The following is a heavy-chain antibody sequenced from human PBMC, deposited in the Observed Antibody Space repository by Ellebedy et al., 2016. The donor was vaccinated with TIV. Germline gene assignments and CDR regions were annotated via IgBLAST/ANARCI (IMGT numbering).Heavy chain of an antibody. D-gene: IGHD3-3*01. CDR1: GGSIRSSSYY. Sequence: MPSETLSLTCTVSGGSIRSSSYYWGWIRQPPGKGLEWIGSIYYSGSTYYNPSLESRVTISGDTSKNQFSLKLTSVTAADTAVYYCARHGSTIFGETDVFDVWGQGTVVTVSS. CDR3: ARHGSTIFGETDVFDV. J-gene: IGHJ3*01. V-gene: IGHV4-39*01. CDR2: IYYSGST.